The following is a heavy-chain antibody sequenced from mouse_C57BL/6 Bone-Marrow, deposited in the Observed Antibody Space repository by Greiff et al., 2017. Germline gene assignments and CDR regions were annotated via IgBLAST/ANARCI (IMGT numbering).Heavy chain of an antibody. CDR1: GFNIKDDY. J-gene: IGHJ3*01. V-gene: IGHV14-4*01. CDR2: IDPENGDT. D-gene: IGHD2-3*01. Sequence: VQLQQSGAELVRPGASVKLSCTASGFNIKDDYLHWVKQRPEQGLEWIGWIDPENGDTEYASKFQGKATITADTASNTAYLQLSSLTSEDTAVYYGTTDGYYPWCAYGGQGTLGTVSA. CDR3: TTDGYYPWCAY.